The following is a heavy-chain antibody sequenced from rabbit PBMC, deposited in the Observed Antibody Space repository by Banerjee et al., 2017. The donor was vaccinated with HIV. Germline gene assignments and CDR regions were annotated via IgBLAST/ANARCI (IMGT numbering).Heavy chain of an antibody. J-gene: IGHJ3*01. CDR3: VRYDDYDPTRLDL. D-gene: IGHD2-1*01. Sequence: QEQLEESGGDLVKPEGSLTLTCTASGFDFSSNAMCWVRQAPGKGLEWIGCIYTGDNRSTYYATWAKGRFTISRTSSTTVTLQLNSLTAADTATYFCVRYDDYDPTRLDLWGPGTLVTVS. CDR1: GFDFSSNA. CDR2: IYTGDNRST. V-gene: IGHV1S45*01.